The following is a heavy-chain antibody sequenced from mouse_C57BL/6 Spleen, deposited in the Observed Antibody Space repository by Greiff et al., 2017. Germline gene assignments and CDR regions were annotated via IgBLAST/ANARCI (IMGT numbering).Heavy chain of an antibody. CDR2: IYPGGGYT. CDR3: GTGPGAMDY. Sequence: QVHVKQSGAELVRPGTSVKMSCKASGYTFTNYWIGWAKQRPGHGLEWIGDIYPGGGYTNYNEKFKGKATLTADKSSSTAYMQFSSLTSEDSAIYYCGTGPGAMDYWGQGTSVTVSS. CDR1: GYTFTNYW. V-gene: IGHV1-63*01. D-gene: IGHD4-1*01. J-gene: IGHJ4*01.